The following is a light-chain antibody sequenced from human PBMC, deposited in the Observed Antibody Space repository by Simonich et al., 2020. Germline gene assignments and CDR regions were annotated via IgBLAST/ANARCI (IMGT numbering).Light chain of an antibody. J-gene: IGKJ1*01. V-gene: IGKV4-1*01. CDR3: QQYYSTPQT. Sequence: DIVMTQSPDSLAVSLGERATINCKSSKSVLYSSNNKNYLAWYQQKPGQPPKLLSYGEYTREAGVPDRFSGSGSGTDFTLTISSLQAEDVAVYYCQQYYSTPQTFGQGTKVEIK. CDR1: KSVLYSSNNKNY. CDR2: GEY.